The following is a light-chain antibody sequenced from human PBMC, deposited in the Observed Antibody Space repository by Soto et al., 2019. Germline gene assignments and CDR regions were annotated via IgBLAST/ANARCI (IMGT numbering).Light chain of an antibody. Sequence: QSALTQPASVSGSPGQSITISCTGTSSDVGSYNYVSWYQHHPGRAPKLIIYDVSDRPSGVSNRFSGSKSGNTASLTISGLQGEDEADYYCTSYTIRSSYVFGTGTKLTVL. V-gene: IGLV2-14*03. CDR1: SSDVGSYNY. CDR2: DVS. CDR3: TSYTIRSSYV. J-gene: IGLJ1*01.